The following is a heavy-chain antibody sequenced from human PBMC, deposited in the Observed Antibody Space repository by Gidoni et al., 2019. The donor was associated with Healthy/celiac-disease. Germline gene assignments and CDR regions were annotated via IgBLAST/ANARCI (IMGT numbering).Heavy chain of an antibody. Sequence: VQLVASGGGWVKRGGSLRLSCAAAGFTFSNAWMSWVRQAPGKGLEWVGRIKSKTDGETTDYAAPVKGRFTISRDDSKNTLYLQMNSLKTEDTAVYYCTTADYDPDYWGQGTLVTVSS. J-gene: IGHJ4*02. CDR1: GFTFSNAW. V-gene: IGHV3-15*01. D-gene: IGHD3-22*01. CDR2: IKSKTDGETT. CDR3: TTADYDPDY.